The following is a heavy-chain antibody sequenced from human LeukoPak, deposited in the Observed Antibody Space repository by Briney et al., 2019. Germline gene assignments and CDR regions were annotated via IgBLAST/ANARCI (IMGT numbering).Heavy chain of an antibody. V-gene: IGHV3-48*03. Sequence: PGGSLRLSCAASGFDLSTYEMNWVRQAPGKGLEWIADITISGHTKNYADSVKGRFTISRDNARTSLYLQMNSRRVEDTGVYYCARGDPHADLWGQGTLVTVSS. J-gene: IGHJ5*02. CDR1: GFDLSTYE. CDR2: ITISGHTK. CDR3: ARGDPHADL.